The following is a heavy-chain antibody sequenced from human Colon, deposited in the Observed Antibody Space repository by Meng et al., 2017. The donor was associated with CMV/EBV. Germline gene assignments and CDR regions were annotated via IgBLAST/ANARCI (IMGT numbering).Heavy chain of an antibody. CDR1: GGAFSNFA. Sequence: TGGAFSNFAIDWVRQAPGQGLGWMGGIIPLVDMANYAQNFQGRVTITADKPTSTAYMELSSLRSEDTAVYYCARRGDYYGSNWFDPWGQGTLVTVSS. CDR2: IIPLVDMA. D-gene: IGHD3-10*01. CDR3: ARRGDYYGSNWFDP. J-gene: IGHJ5*02. V-gene: IGHV1-69*10.